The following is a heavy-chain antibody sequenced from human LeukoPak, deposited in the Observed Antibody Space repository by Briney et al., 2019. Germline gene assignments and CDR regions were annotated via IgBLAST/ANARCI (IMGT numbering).Heavy chain of an antibody. CDR2: IYYSGST. CDR1: GGSISSSSYY. CDR3: ARQAERWLVLGWFDP. Sequence: PSETLSLTCTVSGGSISSSSYYWGWIRQPPGKGLEWIGSIYYSGSTYYNPSLKSRVTISVDTSKNQFSLKLSSVTAADTAVYYCARQAERWLVLGWFDPWGQGTLVTVSS. D-gene: IGHD6-19*01. J-gene: IGHJ5*02. V-gene: IGHV4-39*01.